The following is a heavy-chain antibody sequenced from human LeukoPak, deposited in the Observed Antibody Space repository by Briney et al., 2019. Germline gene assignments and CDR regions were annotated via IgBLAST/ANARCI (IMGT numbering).Heavy chain of an antibody. CDR2: IYSGGNT. D-gene: IGHD3-22*01. Sequence: GGSLRLSCAASGFTFSSYAMSWVRQAPGKGLEWVSVIYSGGNTYYADSVKGRFTISRDNSKNTVYLQMNSLRSEDTAVYYCATDGDRYYYDTSGPYWGQGTLVTVSS. V-gene: IGHV3-66*01. J-gene: IGHJ4*02. CDR1: GFTFSSYA. CDR3: ATDGDRYYYDTSGPY.